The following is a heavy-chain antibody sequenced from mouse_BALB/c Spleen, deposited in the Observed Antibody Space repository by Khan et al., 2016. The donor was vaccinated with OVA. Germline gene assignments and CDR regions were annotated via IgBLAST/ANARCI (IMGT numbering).Heavy chain of an antibody. J-gene: IGHJ3*01. Sequence: QVQLQQSGPELVRPGVSVKLSCKGSDYTFTDYSMHWVQQSHAQSLEWIGAISPYNGTANYNQKFKGKAIMTVDKSSSTAYMQLARLTSEDSAISCSARDDGYSVVACWGQGTPVTVSA. CDR1: DYTFTDYS. CDR3: ARDDGYSVVAC. CDR2: ISPYNGTA. V-gene: IGHV1S137*01. D-gene: IGHD2-3*01.